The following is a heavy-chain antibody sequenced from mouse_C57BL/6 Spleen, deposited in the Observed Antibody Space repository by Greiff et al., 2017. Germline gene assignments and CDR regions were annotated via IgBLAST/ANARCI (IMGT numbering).Heavy chain of an antibody. V-gene: IGHV1-61*01. J-gene: IGHJ1*03. CDR2: IYPSDSET. CDR1: GYTFTSYW. CDR3: ARNYGNYRYFDV. Sequence: QVQLQQPGAELVRPGSSVKLSCKASGYTFTSYWMDWVKQRPGQGLEWIGNIYPSDSETHYNQKFKDKATLTVDKSSSTAYMQLSSLTSEDSAVYYCARNYGNYRYFDVWGTGTTVTVSS. D-gene: IGHD2-1*01.